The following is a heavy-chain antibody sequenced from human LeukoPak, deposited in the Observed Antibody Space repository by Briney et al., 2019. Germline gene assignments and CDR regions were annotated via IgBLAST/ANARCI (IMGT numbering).Heavy chain of an antibody. CDR1: GFTFSSYA. Sequence: TGGSLRLSCAASGFTFSSYAMSWVRQAPGKGLEWVSAISGSGGSTYYADSVKGRFTISRDNSKNTLYLQMNSLRAEDTAVYYCAKATHIVVVPAAPYGGFDYWGQGTLVTVSS. V-gene: IGHV3-23*01. D-gene: IGHD2-2*01. J-gene: IGHJ4*02. CDR3: AKATHIVVVPAAPYGGFDY. CDR2: ISGSGGST.